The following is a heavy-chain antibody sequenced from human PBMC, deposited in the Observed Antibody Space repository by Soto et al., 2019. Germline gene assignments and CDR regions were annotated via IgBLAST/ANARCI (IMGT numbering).Heavy chain of an antibody. V-gene: IGHV3-74*01. Sequence: PGGSLRLSCAASGFTFSSYWMHWVRQAPGKGLVWVSRINSDGSSTSYADSVKGRFTISRDNAKNTLYLQMNSLRAEDTAVYYCARGDCSSTSCPWLGGMDVWGQGTTVTVSS. CDR2: INSDGSST. CDR1: GFTFSSYW. D-gene: IGHD2-2*01. CDR3: ARGDCSSTSCPWLGGMDV. J-gene: IGHJ6*02.